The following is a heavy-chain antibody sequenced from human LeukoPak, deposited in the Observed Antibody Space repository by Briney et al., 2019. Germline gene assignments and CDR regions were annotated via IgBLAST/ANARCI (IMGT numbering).Heavy chain of an antibody. D-gene: IGHD1-26*01. CDR2: INPSNGAT. J-gene: IGHJ4*02. CDR3: ASLYDIVGTTVDY. V-gene: IGHV1-2*06. Sequence: GASVKVSCTASGYTFTVYYMHWVRQAPGQGLEWMGRINPSNGATDYAQKFQGRVTMTRDTSISTAYMALSGLRSDDTAVYYCASLYDIVGTTVDYWGQGTLVTVSS. CDR1: GYTFTVYY.